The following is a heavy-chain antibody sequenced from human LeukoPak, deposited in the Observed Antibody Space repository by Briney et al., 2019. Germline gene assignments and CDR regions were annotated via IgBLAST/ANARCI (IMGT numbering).Heavy chain of an antibody. J-gene: IGHJ4*02. CDR3: AKATTYYDILTGYWYYFEY. CDR2: ISGSGGST. D-gene: IGHD3-9*01. CDR1: GLTFSSYA. Sequence: GGSLRLSCAASGLTFSSYAMSGVRQPPGKGLEGVSAISGSGGSTYSADPVKGRFTISRHNSKNTLDLQMTSLRAEDTAVYSCAKATTYYDILTGYWYYFEYWGQGNLVTVSS. V-gene: IGHV3-23*01.